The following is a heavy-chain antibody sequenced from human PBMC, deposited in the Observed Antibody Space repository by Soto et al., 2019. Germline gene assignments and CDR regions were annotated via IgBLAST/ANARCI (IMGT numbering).Heavy chain of an antibody. CDR2: INHSGST. J-gene: IGHJ5*02. Sequence: SETLSLTCAVYGGSFSGYYWSWIRQPPGKGLEWIGEINHSGSTNYNPSLKSRVTISVDTSKNQFSLKLSSVTAADTAVYYCARGRGRAAAAWFDHWGQGTLVTVSS. CDR1: GGSFSGYY. CDR3: ARGRGRAAAAWFDH. D-gene: IGHD6-13*01. V-gene: IGHV4-34*01.